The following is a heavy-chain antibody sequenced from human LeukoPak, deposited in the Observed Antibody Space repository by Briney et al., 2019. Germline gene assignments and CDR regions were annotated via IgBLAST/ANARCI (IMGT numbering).Heavy chain of an antibody. Sequence: SETLSLTCTVSGGSISSSSYYWGWIRQPPGKGLEWIGSIYYSGSTYYNPSLKSRVTISVDTSKNQFSLKLSSVTAADTAVYYCAKQSFGRRWYFVASDYWGQGTLVTVSS. CDR3: AKQSFGRRWYFVASDY. J-gene: IGHJ4*02. CDR1: GGSISSSSYY. D-gene: IGHD6-13*01. V-gene: IGHV4-39*01. CDR2: IYYSGST.